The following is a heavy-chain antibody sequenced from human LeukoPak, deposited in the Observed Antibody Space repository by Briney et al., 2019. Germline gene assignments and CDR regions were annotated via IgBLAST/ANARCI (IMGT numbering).Heavy chain of an antibody. CDR3: GRGTLSYAGMHV. Sequence: GGSLRLSCAASGFTFRSHWMSWVRQAPGEGLVWVSRINPGGSITDYAGSVTGRFTISRDNAKNTMYLEMNSLRGEDTAVYYCGRGTLSYAGMHVWGQGTTVIVPS. V-gene: IGHV3-74*01. J-gene: IGHJ6*02. CDR1: GFTFRSHW. CDR2: INPGGSIT. D-gene: IGHD1-7*01.